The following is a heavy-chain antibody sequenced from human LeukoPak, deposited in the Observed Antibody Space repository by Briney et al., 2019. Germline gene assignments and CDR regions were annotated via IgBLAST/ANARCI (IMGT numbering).Heavy chain of an antibody. CDR1: GFTFSSYG. V-gene: IGHV3-30*02. D-gene: IGHD3-3*01. J-gene: IGHJ5*02. CDR3: AKDWSGNYNWSDP. CDR2: IYPDGTNK. Sequence: PGGSLRPSCAASGFTFSSYGMHWVRQAPGKGLEWVACIYPDGTNKDYADSVKGRFIISRDNSKNTLYVQMNSLRAEDTAIYYCAKDWSGNYNWSDPWGQGTLVTVSS.